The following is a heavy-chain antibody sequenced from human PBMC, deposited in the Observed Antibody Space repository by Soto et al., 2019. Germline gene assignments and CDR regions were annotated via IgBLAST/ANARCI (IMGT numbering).Heavy chain of an antibody. V-gene: IGHV3-48*03. Sequence: PVGSLRLSFAASGFTFSSYEMNWVRQAPGKGLEWVSYISSSGSTIYYADSVKVLFTISRDNAKNSLYLRMNSLRAEDTAVYYCARGRNTVVTGGSRDAFDIWAQGTMVTVSS. CDR1: GFTFSSYE. CDR3: ARGRNTVVTGGSRDAFDI. CDR2: ISSSGSTI. D-gene: IGHD2-15*01. J-gene: IGHJ3*02.